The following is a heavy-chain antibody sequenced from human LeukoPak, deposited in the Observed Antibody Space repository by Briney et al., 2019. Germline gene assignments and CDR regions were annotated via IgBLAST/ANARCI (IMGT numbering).Heavy chain of an antibody. CDR3: ARGGYYDILTGPRRDYYSYNYMDV. J-gene: IGHJ6*03. CDR1: GGSFSGYY. CDR2: INHSGST. D-gene: IGHD3-9*01. Sequence: SETLSLTCAVYGGSFSGYYWSWICQPPGKGLEWIGEINHSGSTNYNPSLKSRVTISVDTSKNQFSLKLSSVTAADTAVYYCARGGYYDILTGPRRDYYSYNYMDVWGKGTTVTVSS. V-gene: IGHV4-34*01.